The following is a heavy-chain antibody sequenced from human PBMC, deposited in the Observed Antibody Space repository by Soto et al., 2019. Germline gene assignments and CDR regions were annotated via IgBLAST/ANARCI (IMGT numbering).Heavy chain of an antibody. CDR2: IIPIFGTA. CDR3: AREGHITGTTFDY. J-gene: IGHJ4*02. V-gene: IGHV1-69*13. D-gene: IGHD1-20*01. Sequence: SVKVSCKASGGTFSSYAISWVRQAPGQGLEWMGGIIPIFGTANYAQKFQGRVTITADESTSTAYMELSSLRSEDTAVYYCAREGHITGTTFDYWGQGTLVTVS. CDR1: GGTFSSYA.